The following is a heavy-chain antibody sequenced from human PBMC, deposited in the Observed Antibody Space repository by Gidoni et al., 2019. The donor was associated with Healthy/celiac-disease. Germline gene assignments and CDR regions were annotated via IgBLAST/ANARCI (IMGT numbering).Heavy chain of an antibody. CDR2: IYYSGST. Sequence: QVQLQESGPGLVKPSETLSLTCTVSGGSVSSGSYYWSWIRQPPGKGLEWIGYIYYSGSTNYNPSLKSRVTISVDTSKNQFSLKLSSVTAADTAVYYCARVFDLGSWFDPWGQGTLVTVSS. J-gene: IGHJ5*02. D-gene: IGHD3-16*01. CDR1: GGSVSSGSYY. CDR3: ARVFDLGSWFDP. V-gene: IGHV4-61*01.